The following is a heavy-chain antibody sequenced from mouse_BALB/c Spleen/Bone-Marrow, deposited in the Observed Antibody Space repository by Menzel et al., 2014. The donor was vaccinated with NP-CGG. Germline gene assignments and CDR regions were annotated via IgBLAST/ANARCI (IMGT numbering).Heavy chain of an antibody. V-gene: IGHV14-3*02. CDR3: ARWELGRAWFAY. J-gene: IGHJ3*01. Sequence: EEKLQDSGAELVKPGASVKLSCTASGFNIKDTYMHWVKQRPEQGLEWIGRIDPANGNTEYDPKFQGKATITADTSSNAAYLRLSSLTSEYTAVDYCARWELGRAWFAYWSHGTLVTISA. D-gene: IGHD4-1*01. CDR2: IDPANGNT. CDR1: GFNIKDTY.